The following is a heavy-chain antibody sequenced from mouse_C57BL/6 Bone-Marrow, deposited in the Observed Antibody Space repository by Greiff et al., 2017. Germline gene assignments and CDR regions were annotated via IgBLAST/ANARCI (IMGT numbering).Heavy chain of an antibody. V-gene: IGHV5-4*03. J-gene: IGHJ4*01. CDR3: ARTPYDGSVDY. CDR2: ISDGGSYT. Sequence: EVMLVESGGGLVKPGGSLKLSCAASGFTFSSYAMSWVRQTPEKRLEWVATISDGGSYTYYPDNVKGRFTISRDNAKNNLYLQMSHLKSEDTAMYYCARTPYDGSVDYWGQGTSVTVSS. CDR1: GFTFSSYA. D-gene: IGHD2-3*01.